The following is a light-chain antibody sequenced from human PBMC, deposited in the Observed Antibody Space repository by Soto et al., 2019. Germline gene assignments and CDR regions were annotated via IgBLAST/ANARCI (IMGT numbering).Light chain of an antibody. CDR2: EGS. V-gene: IGLV2-23*01. Sequence: QSALTQPASVSGSPGQSITISCTGTSSDVGSYNLVSWYQQHPGKAPKLMIYEGSKRPSGVSNRFSGSKSGNTASLTISGLQAEDEADHYCCSYAGSSPYVVFGGGTKVTVL. CDR1: SSDVGSYNL. J-gene: IGLJ2*01. CDR3: CSYAGSSPYVV.